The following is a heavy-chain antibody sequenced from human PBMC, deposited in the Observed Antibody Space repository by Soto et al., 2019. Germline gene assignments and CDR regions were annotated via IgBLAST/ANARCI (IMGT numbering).Heavy chain of an antibody. Sequence: GGSLRLSCAASGFTFSSYWMSWVRQAPGKGLEWVANIKQDGSEKYYVDSVKGQFTISRDNAKNSLYLQMNSLRAEDTAVYYCARDPSIVLVPAATYYYYYYGMDVWGQGTTVTVSS. CDR1: GFTFSSYW. D-gene: IGHD2-2*01. CDR2: IKQDGSEK. J-gene: IGHJ6*02. V-gene: IGHV3-7*01. CDR3: ARDPSIVLVPAATYYYYYYGMDV.